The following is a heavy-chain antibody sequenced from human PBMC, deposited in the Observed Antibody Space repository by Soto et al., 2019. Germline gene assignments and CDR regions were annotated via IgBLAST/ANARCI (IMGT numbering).Heavy chain of an antibody. J-gene: IGHJ4*02. Sequence: EVQVVESGGDLVEPGGSLRLSCVTSGFMFSSAWMSWVRQGPGKGLEWVARIKSKNDGGAADYAAPVNSRFSISRDDSKSTVYLQMNSLGAEDTALYYCVEGWNDFWGQGTLVTVSS. CDR1: GFMFSSAW. CDR2: IKSKNDGGAA. D-gene: IGHD1-1*01. V-gene: IGHV3-15*01. CDR3: VEGWNDF.